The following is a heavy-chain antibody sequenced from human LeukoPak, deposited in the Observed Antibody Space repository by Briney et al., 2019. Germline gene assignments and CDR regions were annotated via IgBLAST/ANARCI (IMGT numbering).Heavy chain of an antibody. J-gene: IGHJ4*02. CDR1: GFTFRSYA. CDR3: AKAYTSYFDS. Sequence: PGGSLRLSCAASGFTFRSYAMSWVRQAPGKGLEWVSGISSSGGSTYYSDSVKGRFTISRDNSKNTLHLQMNSLRAEDTAVYYCAKAYTSYFDSWGQGTLVTVSS. V-gene: IGHV3-23*01. CDR2: ISSSGGST. D-gene: IGHD1-1*01.